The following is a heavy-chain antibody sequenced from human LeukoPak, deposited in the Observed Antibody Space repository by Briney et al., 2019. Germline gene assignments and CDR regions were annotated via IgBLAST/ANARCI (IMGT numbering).Heavy chain of an antibody. CDR3: ARVAEAAAFDY. Sequence: GGSLRLSCAASGFTFTSYAMHWVRQAPGKGLEWVAVISYDGSHKSYADSVKGRFTISRDNAKNSLYLQMNSLRADDTAVYYCARVAEAAAFDYWGQGTMVTVSS. J-gene: IGHJ4*02. D-gene: IGHD6-13*01. CDR1: GFTFTSYA. CDR2: ISYDGSHK. V-gene: IGHV3-30*04.